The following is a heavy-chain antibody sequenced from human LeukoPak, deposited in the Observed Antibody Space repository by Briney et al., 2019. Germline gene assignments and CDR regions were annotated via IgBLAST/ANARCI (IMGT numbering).Heavy chain of an antibody. CDR2: IYTSGST. V-gene: IGHV4-61*02. CDR3: ARYRAAYCGGDCYPNWFDP. J-gene: IGHJ5*02. CDR1: GGSISSVSYY. D-gene: IGHD2-21*02. Sequence: SETLSLTCTVSGGSISSVSYYGSWIRQPAGKGLEWIGRIYTSGSTNYNPSLKSRVTISVDTSKNQFSLKLSSVTAADTAVYYCARYRAAYCGGDCYPNWFDPWGQGTLVTVSS.